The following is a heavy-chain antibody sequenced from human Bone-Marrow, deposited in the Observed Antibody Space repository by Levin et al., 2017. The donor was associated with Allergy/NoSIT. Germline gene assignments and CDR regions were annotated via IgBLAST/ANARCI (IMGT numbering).Heavy chain of an antibody. CDR2: IYPGDSDT. D-gene: IGHD4-17*01. V-gene: IGHV5-51*01. Sequence: AGGSLRLSCKTSGYSFSTHWIGWVRQMPGKGLEWMGIIYPGDSDTRYSPSFQGQVTISADKSTSTAYVQWSSLKASDTAIYYCARPEYDYGDVGFFDFWGQGTLVTVSS. J-gene: IGHJ4*02. CDR1: GYSFSTHW. CDR3: ARPEYDYGDVGFFDF.